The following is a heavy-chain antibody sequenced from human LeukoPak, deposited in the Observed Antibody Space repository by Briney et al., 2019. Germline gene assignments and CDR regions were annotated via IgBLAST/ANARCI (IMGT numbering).Heavy chain of an antibody. Sequence: ASVRVSCKASGYTFTSYGISWVRQAPGQGLEWMGWISAYNGNTNYAQRLQGRVTMTTDTSTSTAYMELRSLRSDDTAVYYCAILTSVAGHYWGQGTLVTVSS. D-gene: IGHD6-19*01. CDR1: GYTFTSYG. CDR2: ISAYNGNT. CDR3: AILTSVAGHY. J-gene: IGHJ4*02. V-gene: IGHV1-18*01.